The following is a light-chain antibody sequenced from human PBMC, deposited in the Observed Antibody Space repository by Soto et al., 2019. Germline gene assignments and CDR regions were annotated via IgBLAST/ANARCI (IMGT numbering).Light chain of an antibody. CDR2: AAS. Sequence: DIQMTQSPSSLSASVGDRVTITCRASQSIIRYLNWYQQKPGKAPKLLISAASSLQSGVPSRFSGSGSSLQSGVPSGFSGSGSGTDFTLTISSLQPEDFATYYCQQSFSTPYTFGQGTKLEIK. J-gene: IGKJ2*01. V-gene: IGKV1-39*01. CDR3: QQSFSTPYT. CDR1: QSIIRY.